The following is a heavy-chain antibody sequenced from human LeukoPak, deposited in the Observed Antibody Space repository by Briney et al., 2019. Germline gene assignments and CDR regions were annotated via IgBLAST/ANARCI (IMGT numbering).Heavy chain of an antibody. CDR2: IYHSGST. J-gene: IGHJ4*02. D-gene: IGHD2-2*01. V-gene: IGHV4-38-2*01. Sequence: SETLSLTCAVSGYSISSGYYWGWIRQPPGKGLEWIGSIYHSGSTYYNPPLKSRVTISVDTSKNQFSLKLSSVTAADTAVYYCARRYQLYYFDYWGQGTLVTVSS. CDR1: GYSISSGYY. CDR3: ARRYQLYYFDY.